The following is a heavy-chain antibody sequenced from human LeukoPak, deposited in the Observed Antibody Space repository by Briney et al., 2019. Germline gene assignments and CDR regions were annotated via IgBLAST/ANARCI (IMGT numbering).Heavy chain of an antibody. Sequence: GSSVRVSCKASGGTFSSYAISWVRQAPGQGHEWMGGIIPIFGTANYAQKFQGRVTITADESTSTAYMELSSLRSEDTAVYYCARAGLPAAIVAWFDPWGQGTLVTVSS. D-gene: IGHD2-2*01. CDR3: ARAGLPAAIVAWFDP. CDR1: GGTFSSYA. CDR2: IIPIFGTA. J-gene: IGHJ5*02. V-gene: IGHV1-69*01.